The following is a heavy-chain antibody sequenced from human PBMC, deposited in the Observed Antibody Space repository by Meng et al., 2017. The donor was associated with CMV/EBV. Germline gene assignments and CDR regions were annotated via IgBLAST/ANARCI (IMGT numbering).Heavy chain of an antibody. Sequence: GGSLRLSCAASGFTFSSYSMNWVRQAPGKGLEWVSGISWNSGSIGYADSVKGRFTISRDNAKNSLYLQMNSLRAEDMALYYCAKDMIVGGMDVWGQGATVTVSS. CDR2: ISWNSGSI. J-gene: IGHJ6*02. CDR1: GFTFSSYS. D-gene: IGHD3-22*01. V-gene: IGHV3-9*03. CDR3: AKDMIVGGMDV.